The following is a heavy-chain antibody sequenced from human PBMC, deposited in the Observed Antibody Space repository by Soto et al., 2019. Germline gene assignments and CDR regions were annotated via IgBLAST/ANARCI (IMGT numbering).Heavy chain of an antibody. CDR1: GGTFSTYA. Sequence: QEQLVQSGAEVRKPGSSVNVSCRASGGTFSTYALGWVRQAPGQGLEWMGGIIPVFGTSYTAQKFQGRVTITAVDSTGTAYRELSSLRVEDTAVYFCARGLHATSGSYYFDSWGHVTLVTVSS. CDR2: IIPVFGTS. CDR3: ARGLHATSGSYYFDS. V-gene: IGHV1-69*01. D-gene: IGHD1-26*01. J-gene: IGHJ4*01.